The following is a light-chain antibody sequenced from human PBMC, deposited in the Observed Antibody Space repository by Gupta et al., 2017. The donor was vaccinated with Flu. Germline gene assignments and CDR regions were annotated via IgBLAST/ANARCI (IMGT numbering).Light chain of an antibody. Sequence: QSVLTQPPSASGPPGKRVTISCSGSSSNLGSTSVNWYQQFPGTAPHLLIYNNNQRPSGVPARFSCSTSGTSASVAISGLQSEDEADYYYAAWDSSLNARVVFGGGTKLTVL. CDR3: AAWDSSLNARVV. J-gene: IGLJ2*01. V-gene: IGLV1-44*01. CDR2: NNN. CDR1: SSNLGSTS.